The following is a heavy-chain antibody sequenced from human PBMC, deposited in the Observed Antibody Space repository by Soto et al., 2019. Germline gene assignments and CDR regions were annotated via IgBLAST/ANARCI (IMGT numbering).Heavy chain of an antibody. V-gene: IGHV3-23*01. CDR1: GFSFSSYA. Sequence: EVQLLESGGGLVQPGGSLRLSCAASGFSFSSYAMNWVRQAPGKGLEWVSAISGGGDYTYYADSVKGRFTISRDNSKNTLYLQMNSLRAEDTAVFYCAKVGCSGGSCYSTDEYFQHWGQGTLVIVSS. J-gene: IGHJ1*01. CDR2: ISGGGDYT. D-gene: IGHD2-15*01. CDR3: AKVGCSGGSCYSTDEYFQH.